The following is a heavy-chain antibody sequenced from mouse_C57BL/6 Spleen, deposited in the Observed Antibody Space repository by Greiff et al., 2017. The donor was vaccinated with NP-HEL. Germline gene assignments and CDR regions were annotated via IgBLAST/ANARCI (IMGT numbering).Heavy chain of an antibody. CDR1: GFTFSSYA. Sequence: EVKVVESGGGLVKPGGSLKLSCAASGFTFSSYAMSWVRQTPEKRLEWVATISDGGSYTYYPDNVKGRFTISRDNAKNNLYLQMSHLKSEDTAMYYCARDEGDYDGGYFDYWGQGTTLTVSS. CDR2: ISDGGSYT. CDR3: ARDEGDYDGGYFDY. D-gene: IGHD2-4*01. J-gene: IGHJ2*01. V-gene: IGHV5-4*01.